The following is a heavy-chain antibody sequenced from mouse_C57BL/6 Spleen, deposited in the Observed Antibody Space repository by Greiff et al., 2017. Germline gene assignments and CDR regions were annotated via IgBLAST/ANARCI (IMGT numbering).Heavy chain of an antibody. CDR2: ISGGGGNT. J-gene: IGHJ2*01. Sequence: EVKLQESGGGLVKPGGSLKLSCAASGFTFSSYTMSWVRQTPEKRLEWVATISGGGGNTYYPDSVKGRFTISRDNAKNTLYLQMSSLRSEDTALYYCANDYDFDYWGQGTTLTVSS. CDR1: GFTFSSYT. D-gene: IGHD2-4*01. CDR3: ANDYDFDY. V-gene: IGHV5-9*01.